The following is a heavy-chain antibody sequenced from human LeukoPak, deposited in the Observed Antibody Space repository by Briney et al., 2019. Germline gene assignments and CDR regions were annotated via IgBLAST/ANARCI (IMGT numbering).Heavy chain of an antibody. CDR2: VTSNSGSI. J-gene: IGHJ6*02. D-gene: IGHD3-16*01. V-gene: IGHV3-9*01. CDR1: GFTFDDYA. Sequence: GGSLRLSCATSGFTFDDYAMHWVRHAPGKGLEWVSVVTSNSGSIGYADSVKGRFTISRDNAKNSLYLQMNSLRPEDTALYYCAKGATGYYHYGMDGWGQGTTVTVSS. CDR3: AKGATGYYHYGMDG.